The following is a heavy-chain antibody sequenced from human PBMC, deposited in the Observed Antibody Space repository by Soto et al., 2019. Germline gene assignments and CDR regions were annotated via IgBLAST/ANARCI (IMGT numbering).Heavy chain of an antibody. J-gene: IGHJ6*02. D-gene: IGHD3-10*01. CDR2: IIPIFGTA. V-gene: IGHV1-69*13. Sequence: GASVKVSCKASGGTFSSYAISWVRQAPGQGLEWMGGIIPIFGTANYAQKFQGRVTITADESTSTAYMELSSLRSEDTAVYYCAREDLRRSGSNGMDVWGQGTTVTVSS. CDR1: GGTFSSYA. CDR3: AREDLRRSGSNGMDV.